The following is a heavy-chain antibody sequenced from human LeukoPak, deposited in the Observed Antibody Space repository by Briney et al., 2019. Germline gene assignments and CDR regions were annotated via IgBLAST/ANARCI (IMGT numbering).Heavy chain of an antibody. D-gene: IGHD4-11*01. CDR1: GGSISTGGYS. Sequence: SETLSLTCAVSGGSISTGGYSWSWIRQPPGKTLEWIGYIYDSGRAYYNPSLKSRVTISVDTSKNQFSLKLSSVTAADTAVYYCARVDYSNYGWYFDLWGRGTLVTVSS. J-gene: IGHJ2*01. CDR2: IYDSGRA. V-gene: IGHV4-30-4*07. CDR3: ARVDYSNYGWYFDL.